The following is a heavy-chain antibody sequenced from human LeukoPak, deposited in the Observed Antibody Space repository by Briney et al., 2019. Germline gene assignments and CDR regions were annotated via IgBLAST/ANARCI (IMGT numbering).Heavy chain of an antibody. D-gene: IGHD3-10*01. V-gene: IGHV4-38-2*02. CDR1: GYSLSSGYY. CDR3: ARVGRLWFGESIDY. J-gene: IGHJ4*02. Sequence: SETLSLTCTVSGYSLSSGYYWGWIRHPPGKGLEWIGKIYHSVRTDYTPSLKSRATISVAPSKNQFSLKLSSVTAADTAVYYCARVGRLWFGESIDYWGQGTLVTVSS. CDR2: IYHSVRT.